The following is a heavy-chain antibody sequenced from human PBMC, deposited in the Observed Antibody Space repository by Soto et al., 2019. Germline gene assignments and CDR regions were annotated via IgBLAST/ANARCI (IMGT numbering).Heavy chain of an antibody. CDR2: ISGSGGST. J-gene: IGHJ4*02. CDR3: AKVSRGSGSLFPYTFDY. CDR1: GFTFSSYA. D-gene: IGHD3-10*01. Sequence: GGSLRLSCAASGFTFSSYAMSWVRQAPGKGLEWVSAISGSGGSTYYADSVKGRFTISRENSKNTLYLQMNSLRAEDTAVYYCAKVSRGSGSLFPYTFDYWGQGTLVTVSS. V-gene: IGHV3-23*01.